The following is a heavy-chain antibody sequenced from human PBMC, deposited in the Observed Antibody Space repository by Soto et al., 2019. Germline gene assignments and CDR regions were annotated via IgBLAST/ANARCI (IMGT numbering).Heavy chain of an antibody. CDR3: ARNTGGAQRLYYYYYYMDV. V-gene: IGHV4-34*01. D-gene: IGHD4-17*01. CDR1: GGSFSGYY. J-gene: IGHJ6*03. CDR2: INHSGST. Sequence: QVQLQQWGAGLLKPSETLSLTCAVYGGSFSGYYWSWIRQPPGKGLEWIGEINHSGSTNYNPSLKSRVTISVDTSKNQFSLKLSSVTAADTAVYYCARNTGGAQRLYYYYYYMDVWGKGTTVTVSS.